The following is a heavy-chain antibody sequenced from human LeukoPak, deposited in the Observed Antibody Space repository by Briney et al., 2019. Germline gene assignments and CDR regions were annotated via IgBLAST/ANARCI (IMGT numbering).Heavy chain of an antibody. CDR1: GGSISSSSYY. D-gene: IGHD6-19*01. V-gene: IGHV4-39*07. CDR3: ARTYSSGWSLFDY. Sequence: PSETLSLTCTVSGGSISSSSYYWGWIRQPPGKGLEWIGSIYYSGSTYYNPSLKSRVTISVDTSKNQFSLKLSSVTAADTAVYYCARTYSSGWSLFDYWGQGTLVTVSS. J-gene: IGHJ4*02. CDR2: IYYSGST.